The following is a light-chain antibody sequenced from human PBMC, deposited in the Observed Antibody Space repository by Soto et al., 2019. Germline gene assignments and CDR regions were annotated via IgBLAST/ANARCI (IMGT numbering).Light chain of an antibody. CDR1: QSVSTY. CDR3: QQRSNWPLT. V-gene: IGKV3-11*01. CDR2: GAS. J-gene: IGKJ4*01. Sequence: EIVLTQSPATLSLSPGERATLSCRASQSVSTYLAWYQQSPGQAPRLLIYGASNRATGIPARFSGGGSGTDFTLTISRLEPEDFAVYYCQQRSNWPLTFGGGTKVEIK.